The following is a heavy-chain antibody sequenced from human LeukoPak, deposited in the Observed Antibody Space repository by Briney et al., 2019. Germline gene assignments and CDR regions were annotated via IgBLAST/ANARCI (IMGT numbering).Heavy chain of an antibody. D-gene: IGHD2-15*01. V-gene: IGHV1-46*01. CDR2: INPSGGST. CDR1: GYTFTSNY. J-gene: IGHJ4*02. CDR3: ARIDCSGGSCYDY. Sequence: ASVKVSCKAFGYTFTSNYMHWVRQAPGQGLEWMGIINPSGGSTSYAQKFQGRVTMTRDTSTSTVYMELSSLRSEDTAVYYCARIDCSGGSCYDYWGQGTLVTVSS.